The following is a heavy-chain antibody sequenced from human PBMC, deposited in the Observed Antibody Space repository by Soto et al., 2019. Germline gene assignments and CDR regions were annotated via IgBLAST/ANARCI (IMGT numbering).Heavy chain of an antibody. CDR3: AKGGPFKGGFDP. J-gene: IGHJ5*02. Sequence: EGQLLQSGGDLVQPGGSLRLSCAGSGLTLRSYAMTWIRQTPEKGLEWVSTISGRSAVPSYADFVNGRFTVSRDNSKNAVYLQINRLRPDDTAIYYCAKGGPFKGGFDPWGQGTLVTVSA. CDR1: GLTLRSYA. D-gene: IGHD3-16*01. V-gene: IGHV3-23*01. CDR2: ISGRSAVP.